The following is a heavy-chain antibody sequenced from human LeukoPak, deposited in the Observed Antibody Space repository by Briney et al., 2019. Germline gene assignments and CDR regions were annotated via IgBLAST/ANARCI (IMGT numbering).Heavy chain of an antibody. Sequence: ASVKVSCKVSGYTLTELSMHWVRQAPGKGLEWMGGIIPIFGTANYAQKFQGRVTITADESTSTAYMELSSLRSEDTAVYYCARAYCSGGSCYSARNWFDPWGQGTLVTVSS. CDR2: IIPIFGTA. D-gene: IGHD2-15*01. CDR1: GYTLTELS. J-gene: IGHJ5*02. V-gene: IGHV1-69*13. CDR3: ARAYCSGGSCYSARNWFDP.